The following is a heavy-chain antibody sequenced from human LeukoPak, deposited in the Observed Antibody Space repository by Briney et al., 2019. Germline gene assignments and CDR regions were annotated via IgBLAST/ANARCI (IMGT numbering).Heavy chain of an antibody. CDR2: INHSGST. Sequence: SETLSLTCAVYGGSFSGYYWSWIRQPPGKGLEWVGEINHSGSTNYNPSLKSRVTISVDTSKNQFSLKLSSVTAADTAVYYCARDRSVDNVLRYFDWLFDYWGQGTLVTVSS. D-gene: IGHD3-9*01. CDR1: GGSFSGYY. CDR3: ARDRSVDNVLRYFDWLFDY. J-gene: IGHJ4*02. V-gene: IGHV4-34*01.